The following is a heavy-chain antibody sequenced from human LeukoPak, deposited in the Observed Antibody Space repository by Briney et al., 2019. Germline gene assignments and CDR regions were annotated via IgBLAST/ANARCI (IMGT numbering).Heavy chain of an antibody. CDR2: FSYNGINK. CDR3: ARGLYTNGWYYYSY. V-gene: IGHV3-33*05. J-gene: IGHJ4*02. Sequence: SGGSLRHLCAASGFTYSRFGMHGVRQAPGKGLEWVAAFSYNGINKDYAGSVKGRFTISRDNSKNTLSLQMDSLRAEDTAMYYCARGLYTNGWYYYSYWGQGTLVAVSS. D-gene: IGHD6-19*01. CDR1: GFTYSRFG.